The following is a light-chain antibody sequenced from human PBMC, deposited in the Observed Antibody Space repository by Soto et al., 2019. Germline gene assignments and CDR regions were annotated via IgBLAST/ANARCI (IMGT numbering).Light chain of an antibody. J-gene: IGKJ3*01. V-gene: IGKV1-8*01. Sequence: AIRMTQSPSSFSASTGDRVTITCRASQGISSYLAWYQQKPGKAPKLLIYAASTLQSGVPSRFSGSGSGTDFTLTINCLQSEDFATYYCQQYYSYPFTFGPGTKVDIK. CDR1: QGISSY. CDR3: QQYYSYPFT. CDR2: AAS.